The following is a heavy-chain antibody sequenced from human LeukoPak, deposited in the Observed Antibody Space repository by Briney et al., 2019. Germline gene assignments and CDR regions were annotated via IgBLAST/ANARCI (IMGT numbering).Heavy chain of an antibody. J-gene: IGHJ6*03. Sequence: GGSLRLSCAASGFTFSSYAMSWVRQAPGKGLEWVSVISGSGGSTYYADSVKGRFTISRDNSKNTLYLQMNSLRAEDTAVYYCATQSGSYYFEVFHYFYMDVWGKGTTVTVS. V-gene: IGHV3-23*01. CDR2: ISGSGGST. CDR3: ATQSGSYYFEVFHYFYMDV. D-gene: IGHD1-26*01. CDR1: GFTFSSYA.